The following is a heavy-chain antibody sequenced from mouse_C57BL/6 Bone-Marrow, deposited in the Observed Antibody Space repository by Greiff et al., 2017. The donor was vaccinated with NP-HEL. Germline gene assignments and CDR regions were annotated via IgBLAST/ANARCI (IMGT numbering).Heavy chain of an antibody. J-gene: IGHJ4*01. CDR2: IDPSDSYT. V-gene: IGHV1-69*01. D-gene: IGHD2-5*01. Sequence: QVQLKQPGAELVMPGASVKLSCKASGYTFTSYWMHWVKQRPGQGLEWIGEIDPSDSYTNYNQKFKGKSTLTVDKSSSTAYMQLSSLTSEDSAVYYCARKNSSNPYAMDYWGQGTSVTVSS. CDR1: GYTFTSYW. CDR3: ARKNSSNPYAMDY.